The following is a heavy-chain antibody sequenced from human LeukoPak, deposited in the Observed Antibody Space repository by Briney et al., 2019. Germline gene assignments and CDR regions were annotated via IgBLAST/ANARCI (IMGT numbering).Heavy chain of an antibody. Sequence: GESLKISCKGSGYSFSSNWIAWVRQIPGKGLEWMGIIYPGDSDTRYSPSFQGQVTFSVDKSINTAYLQWSSLKASDTAIYYCARRLTVTTSLGWFDPGAREPWSPSPQ. J-gene: IGHJ5*02. D-gene: IGHD4-17*01. V-gene: IGHV5-51*01. CDR3: ARRLTVTTSLGWFDP. CDR1: GYSFSSNW. CDR2: IYPGDSDT.